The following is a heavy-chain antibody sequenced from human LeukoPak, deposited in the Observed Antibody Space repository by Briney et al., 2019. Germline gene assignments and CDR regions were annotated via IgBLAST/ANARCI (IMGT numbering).Heavy chain of an antibody. CDR1: GYTFTDYY. Sequence: ASVKVSCKASGYTFTDYYLHWVRQAPGQGLEWVGWINPNSGGTNYAQKFQGRVTMTRDTSISAVYMELSRLRSDDTAVYYCSREDYWGQGTLVTVSS. CDR3: SREDY. V-gene: IGHV1-2*02. J-gene: IGHJ4*02. CDR2: INPNSGGT.